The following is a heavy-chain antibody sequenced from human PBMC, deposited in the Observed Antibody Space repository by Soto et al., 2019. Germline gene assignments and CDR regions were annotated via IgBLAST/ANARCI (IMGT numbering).Heavy chain of an antibody. CDR2: IIPIFGTA. CDR1: GGTFSSHA. J-gene: IGHJ6*02. CDR3: ASPTREWLPPARDYYYGMDV. Sequence: QVQLVQSGAEVKKPGSSVKVSCKASGGTFSSHAISWVRQAPGQGLEWMGGIIPIFGTANYAQKFQGRVTITADKSTSTAYMELSSLRSEDTAVYYCASPTREWLPPARDYYYGMDVWGQGTTVTVSS. D-gene: IGHD3-3*01. V-gene: IGHV1-69*06.